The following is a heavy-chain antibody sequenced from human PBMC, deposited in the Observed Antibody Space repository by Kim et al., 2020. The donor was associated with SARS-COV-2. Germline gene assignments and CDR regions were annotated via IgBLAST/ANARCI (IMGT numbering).Heavy chain of an antibody. CDR2: INTNTGNP. D-gene: IGHD3-10*01. Sequence: ASVKVSCKASGYTFTSYAMNWVRQAPGQGLEWMGWINTNTGNPTYAQGFTGRIVFSLDTSVSTAYLQISSLKAEDTAVYYCARPQKTYYYGSGSYPGGMRIDYWGQGTLVTVSS. CDR1: GYTFTSYA. CDR3: ARPQKTYYYGSGSYPGGMRIDY. V-gene: IGHV7-4-1*02. J-gene: IGHJ4*02.